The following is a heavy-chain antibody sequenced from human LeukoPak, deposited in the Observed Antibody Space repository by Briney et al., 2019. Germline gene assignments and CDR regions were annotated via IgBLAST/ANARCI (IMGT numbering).Heavy chain of an antibody. CDR2: IYYNGIT. CDR1: GGLITSTIHY. V-gene: IGHV4-39*01. Sequence: SETLSLTCSVSGGLITSTIHYWAWIRQPPGPGLEWLASIYYNGITYYNASLESRVTMSVDTSRNQFSLRLSSVSAADTSVYYCARQPTVKRGAVASNFDYWGQGTLVTVSS. J-gene: IGHJ4*02. CDR3: ARQPTVKRGAVASNFDY. D-gene: IGHD6-19*01.